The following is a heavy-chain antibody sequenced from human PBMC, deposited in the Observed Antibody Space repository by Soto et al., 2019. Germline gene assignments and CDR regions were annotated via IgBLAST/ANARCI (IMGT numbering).Heavy chain of an antibody. V-gene: IGHV3-23*01. CDR3: ARGDCSAAGCYIHYYHGMDV. CDR2: ISRSGGTS. CDR1: GFTFRNYA. D-gene: IGHD2-2*02. Sequence: SGGSLRLSCAAAGFTFRNYAMSWVRQAPGKGLEWVSAISRSGGTSYYADSVKGRFTISRDNAKNTLYLQMDNLRAEDTAVYYCARGDCSAAGCYIHYYHGMDVWGQGNTVTVSS. J-gene: IGHJ6*01.